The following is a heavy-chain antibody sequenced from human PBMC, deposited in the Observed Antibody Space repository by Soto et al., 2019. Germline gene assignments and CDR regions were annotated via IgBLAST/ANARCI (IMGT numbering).Heavy chain of an antibody. CDR1: GFTFSSYW. CDR3: ARDRAQLWLRDYYYYGMDV. J-gene: IGHJ6*02. V-gene: IGHV3-74*01. D-gene: IGHD5-18*01. Sequence: EVQLVESGGSLVQPGGSVRLSCAASGFTFSSYWMHWVRQAPGKGLVWVSRINSDGSSTSYADSVKGRFTISRDNAKNTLYLQMNSLRAEDTAVYYCARDRAQLWLRDYYYYGMDVWGQGTTVTVSS. CDR2: INSDGSST.